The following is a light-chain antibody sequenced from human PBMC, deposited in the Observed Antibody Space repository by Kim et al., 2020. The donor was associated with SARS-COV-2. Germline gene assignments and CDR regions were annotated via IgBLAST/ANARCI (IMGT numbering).Light chain of an antibody. CDR3: QQYDDWRPYT. CDR1: QPVRSI. Sequence: VPPGGRSLLSLRASQPVRSIFAWYQQKPGQAPRLLIYGASTRATGIPARFSGSGSGTEFTLTISSLQSEDSAIYYCQQYDDWRPYTFGQGTKLEI. V-gene: IGKV3-15*01. J-gene: IGKJ2*01. CDR2: GAS.